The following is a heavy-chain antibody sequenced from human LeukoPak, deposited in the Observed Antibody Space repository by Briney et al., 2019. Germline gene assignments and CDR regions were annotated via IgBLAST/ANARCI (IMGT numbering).Heavy chain of an antibody. Sequence: TGGSLRLSCTPSEFTFNDYAMSWVRQSPGMRLEWLSTLSGSGGSSYYANSVRGRFTIYRDNSKKTLFLQMNNLRAEDTAVYYCAKDPHVGTSGYYQYYFDYWGQGTLVTVSS. V-gene: IGHV3-23*01. D-gene: IGHD3-3*01. CDR1: EFTFNDYA. CDR3: AKDPHVGTSGYYQYYFDY. CDR2: LSGSGGSS. J-gene: IGHJ4*02.